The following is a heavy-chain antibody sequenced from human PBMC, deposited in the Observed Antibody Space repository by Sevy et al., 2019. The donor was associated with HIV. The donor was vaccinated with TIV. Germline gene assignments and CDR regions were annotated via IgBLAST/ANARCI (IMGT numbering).Heavy chain of an antibody. V-gene: IGHV3-53*01. CDR2: IYIAGRT. Sequence: GGSLRLSCAVSGFTVSDNYMNWVRQAPGKGLEWVSIIYIAGRTYYADSVRGRFTISRDKAKNTLYHQMNSLRVEDTAVYYCVREDLVLGEDNYYGMDVWGQGTTVTVSS. CDR1: GFTVSDNY. D-gene: IGHD3-16*01. CDR3: VREDLVLGEDNYYGMDV. J-gene: IGHJ6*02.